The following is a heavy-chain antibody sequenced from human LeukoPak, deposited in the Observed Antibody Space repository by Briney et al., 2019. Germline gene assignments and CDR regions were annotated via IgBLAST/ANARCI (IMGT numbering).Heavy chain of an antibody. Sequence: SVKVSCKASGGTFTSYGISWVRQAQGQGKEWTGGSIPIFGTANNEQKFQGRVTITADESTSTAYMPLSSLTSEDTAVYYCARGSGYSYGFPVFDPWGQGTLVTVSS. CDR3: ARGSGYSYGFPVFDP. D-gene: IGHD5-18*01. CDR1: GGTFTSYG. V-gene: IGHV1-69*13. CDR2: SIPIFGTA. J-gene: IGHJ5*02.